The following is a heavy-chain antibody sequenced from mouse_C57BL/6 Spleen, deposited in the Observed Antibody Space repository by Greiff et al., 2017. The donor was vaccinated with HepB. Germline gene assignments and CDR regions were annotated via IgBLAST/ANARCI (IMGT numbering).Heavy chain of an antibody. CDR2: IDPETGGT. D-gene: IGHD1-1*01. V-gene: IGHV1-15*01. CDR1: GYTFTDYE. J-gene: IGHJ2*01. Sequence: QVQLQQSGAELVRPGASVTLSCKASGYTFTDYEMHWVKQTPVHGLEWIGAIDPETGGTAYNQKFKGKAILTADKSSSTAYMELRSLTSEDSAVYYCTRLGKDYYGSGFDYWGQGTTLTVSS. CDR3: TRLGKDYYGSGFDY.